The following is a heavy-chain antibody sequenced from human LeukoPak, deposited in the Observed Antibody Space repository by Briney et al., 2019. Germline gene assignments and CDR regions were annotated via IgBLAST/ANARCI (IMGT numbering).Heavy chain of an antibody. CDR3: ARVSLVRGVITFDY. J-gene: IGHJ4*02. D-gene: IGHD3-10*01. CDR1: GFTFSDYY. V-gene: IGHV3-11*06. CDR2: ISSSSSYT. Sequence: PGGSLRLSCAASGFTFSDYYMSWIRQAPGKGLEWVSYISSSSSYTNYAGSVKGRFTISRDNAKNSLYLQMNSLRAEDTAVYYCARVSLVRGVITFDYWGQGTLVTVSS.